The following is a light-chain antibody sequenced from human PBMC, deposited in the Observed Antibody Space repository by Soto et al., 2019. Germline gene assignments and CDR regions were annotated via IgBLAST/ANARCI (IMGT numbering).Light chain of an antibody. CDR3: QHYNSYSEA. V-gene: IGKV3-20*01. Sequence: EIVLTQSPGTLSLSPGERATLSCRASQIVTNNQLAWFRQKPGQAPRLLIYGASTRATGIPDRFSGSGSGTDFTLTISSLQPDDFATYYCQHYNSYSEAFGQGTKVDIK. J-gene: IGKJ1*01. CDR1: QIVTNNQ. CDR2: GAS.